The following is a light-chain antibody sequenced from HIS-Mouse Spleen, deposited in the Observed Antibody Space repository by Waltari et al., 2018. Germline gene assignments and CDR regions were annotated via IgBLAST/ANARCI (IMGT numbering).Light chain of an antibody. V-gene: IGKV3-11*01. Sequence: EIVFTQSPATLSLSPGERATLSFRASQSVSSYLAWYQQKPGQAPRLLIYDASNRATGIPARFSGSGSGTDFTLTISSLEPEDFAVYYCQQRSNWQGTFGQGTKVEIK. CDR2: DAS. CDR1: QSVSSY. CDR3: QQRSNWQGT. J-gene: IGKJ1*01.